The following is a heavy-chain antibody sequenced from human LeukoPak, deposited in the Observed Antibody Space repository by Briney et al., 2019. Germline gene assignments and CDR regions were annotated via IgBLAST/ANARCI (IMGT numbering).Heavy chain of an antibody. CDR1: GGSISSYY. J-gene: IGHJ6*02. D-gene: IGHD3-22*01. Sequence: SETLSLTCTVSGGSISSYYWSWIRQPPGKGLEWIGYIYYSGSTNYNPSLKSRVTISVDTSKNQFSLKLSSVTAADTAVYYCVRDRMYYGSSGYYSFDYYYYGMDVWGQGTTVTVSS. V-gene: IGHV4-59*01. CDR2: IYYSGST. CDR3: VRDRMYYGSSGYYSFDYYYYGMDV.